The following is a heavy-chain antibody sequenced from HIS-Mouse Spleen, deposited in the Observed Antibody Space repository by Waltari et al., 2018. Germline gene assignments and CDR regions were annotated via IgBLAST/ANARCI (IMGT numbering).Heavy chain of an antibody. CDR1: GGSFSGYY. V-gene: IGHV4-34*01. CDR2: INHSGST. CDR3: ARKLTGTLDY. J-gene: IGHJ4*02. Sequence: QVQLQQWGAGLLKPSETLSLTCAVYGGSFSGYYWSWIRQPPGKGLEWIGEINHSGSTNYKPSLKSRVTISVDTSKNQFSLKLSSVTAADTAVYYCARKLTGTLDYWGQGTLVTVSS. D-gene: IGHD1-7*01.